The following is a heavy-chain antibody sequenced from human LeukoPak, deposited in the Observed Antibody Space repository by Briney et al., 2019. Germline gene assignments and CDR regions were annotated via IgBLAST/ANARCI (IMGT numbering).Heavy chain of an antibody. D-gene: IGHD3-10*02. CDR3: AELGITMIGGV. J-gene: IGHJ6*04. CDR2: FSGSGGST. CDR1: GFTFSSCS. Sequence: GGSLRLSCAASGFTFSSCSMNWVRQAPGKGLEWVSGFSGSGGSTYYADSVKGRFTISRDNSKNTLYLQMNSLRAEDTAVYYCAELGITMIGGVWGKGTTVTISS. V-gene: IGHV3-23*01.